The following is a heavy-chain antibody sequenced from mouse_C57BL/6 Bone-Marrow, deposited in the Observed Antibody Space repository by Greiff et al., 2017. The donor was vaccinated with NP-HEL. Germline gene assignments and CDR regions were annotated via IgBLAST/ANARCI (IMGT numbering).Heavy chain of an antibody. Sequence: VQLQQSGAELVRPGTSVKMSCKASGYTFTNYWIGWAKQRPGHGLEWIGDIYPGGGYTNYNEKFKGKATLTADKSSSTAYMQFSILTSEYSAIYYCARRVVTTYFDVWGTGTTVTVSS. V-gene: IGHV1-63*01. CDR3: ARRVVTTYFDV. D-gene: IGHD2-3*01. CDR2: IYPGGGYT. CDR1: GYTFTNYW. J-gene: IGHJ1*03.